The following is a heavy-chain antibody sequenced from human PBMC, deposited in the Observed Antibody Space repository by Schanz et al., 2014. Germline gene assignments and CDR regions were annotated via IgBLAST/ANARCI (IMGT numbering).Heavy chain of an antibody. Sequence: VQLVESGGALVQPGGSLRLSCAASGFTFNTYAMSWVRQAPGKGLEWVALISYDGSSKIHADSVQGRFTISRDNSKNALYLQMDRLRAEDTAVYYCARGIITMVRGGDVGAFDIWGQGTMVTVSS. J-gene: IGHJ3*02. D-gene: IGHD3-10*01. V-gene: IGHV3-33*08. CDR3: ARGIITMVRGGDVGAFDI. CDR1: GFTFNTYA. CDR2: ISYDGSSK.